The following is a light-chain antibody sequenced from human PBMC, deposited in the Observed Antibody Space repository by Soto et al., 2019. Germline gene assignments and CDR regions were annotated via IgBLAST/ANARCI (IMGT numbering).Light chain of an antibody. CDR3: QQYGGSPPYT. V-gene: IGKV3-20*01. Sequence: EIVLTQSPGTLSLSPGERATLSCRASQSVSSIYLAWYQQKPDQAPRLLIYRASSRATGIPDRFSGSGSGTDFTLTISRLEPEDFAVYYCQQYGGSPPYTFGQGTKLEI. CDR1: QSVSSIY. J-gene: IGKJ2*01. CDR2: RAS.